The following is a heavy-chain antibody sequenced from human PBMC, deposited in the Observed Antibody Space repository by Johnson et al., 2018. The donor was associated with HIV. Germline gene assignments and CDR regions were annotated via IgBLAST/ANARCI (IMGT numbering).Heavy chain of an antibody. Sequence: QVQLVESGGGVVQPGGSLRLSCAASGFPFSNYGMHWVRQAPGKGLEWVAFIRFDGSNKYYADSVKGRFAISRDNSKNTLYLQMNSLRAEETAVYYCAKDHPQMATIVGAFDIWGQGTMVTVSS. CDR1: GFPFSNYG. J-gene: IGHJ3*02. V-gene: IGHV3-30*02. D-gene: IGHD5-24*01. CDR2: IRFDGSNK. CDR3: AKDHPQMATIVGAFDI.